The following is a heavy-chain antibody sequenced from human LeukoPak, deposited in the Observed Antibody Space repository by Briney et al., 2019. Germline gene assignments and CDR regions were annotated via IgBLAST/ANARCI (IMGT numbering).Heavy chain of an antibody. D-gene: IGHD1-26*01. Sequence: SETLSLTCTVSGGSISSGDYYWSWIRQPPGKGLEWIGYIYYSGSTYYNPSLKSRVTISVDTSKNQFSLKLSSVTAADTAVYYCARHLLSVGATEYDAFDIWGRGTMVTVSS. CDR2: IYYSGST. CDR3: ARHLLSVGATEYDAFDI. V-gene: IGHV4-30-4*08. CDR1: GGSISSGDYY. J-gene: IGHJ3*02.